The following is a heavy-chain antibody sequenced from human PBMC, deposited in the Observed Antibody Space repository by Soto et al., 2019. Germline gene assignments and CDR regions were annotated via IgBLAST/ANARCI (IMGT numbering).Heavy chain of an antibody. CDR3: AREGRQQLGPLYFDY. CDR1: GGSISSYY. J-gene: IGHJ4*02. Sequence: SETLSLTCTVSGGSISSYYWSWIRQPPGKGLEWIGYIYYSGSTNYNPSLKSRVTISVDTSKNQFSLKLSSVTAADTAVYYCAREGRQQLGPLYFDYWGQGTLVTVSS. CDR2: IYYSGST. D-gene: IGHD6-13*01. V-gene: IGHV4-59*01.